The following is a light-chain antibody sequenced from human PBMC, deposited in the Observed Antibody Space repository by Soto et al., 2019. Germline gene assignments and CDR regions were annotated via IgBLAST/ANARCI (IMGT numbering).Light chain of an antibody. V-gene: IGKV3-20*01. CDR2: GAS. J-gene: IGKJ5*01. CDR1: QSVSSIY. CDR3: QQYGSSPST. Sequence: EVVLTPSSVTLSLSPVYISTLSCMSSQSVSSIYLAWYQQKPGQAPRLLIYGASSRATGIPDRFSGSGSGTDFTLTISRLEPEDFAVYYCQQYGSSPSTFGQGTRLEIK.